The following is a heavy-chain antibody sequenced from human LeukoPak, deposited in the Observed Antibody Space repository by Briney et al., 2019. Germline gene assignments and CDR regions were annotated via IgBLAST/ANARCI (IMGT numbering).Heavy chain of an antibody. CDR2: ILWDDDK. D-gene: IGHD3-10*01. CDR3: AHSSTMGSQYPIDF. V-gene: IGHV2-5*02. CDR1: GFSLSTSGVG. Sequence: SGPTLVNPTQTLTLTCTFSGFSLSTSGVGVGWIRQPPGKALEWLALILWDDDKRYSPSLKSRLTITRDTSKNQVVLTMTNLDPVDTATYFCAHSSTMGSQYPIDFWGQGTLVTVTS. J-gene: IGHJ4*02.